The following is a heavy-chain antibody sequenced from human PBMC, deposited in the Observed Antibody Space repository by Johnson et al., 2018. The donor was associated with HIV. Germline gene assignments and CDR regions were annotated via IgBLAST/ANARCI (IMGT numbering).Heavy chain of an antibody. D-gene: IGHD6-13*01. CDR1: GFNFDDYG. CDR3: ARDRSPTCIAAAGRGGSDI. V-gene: IGHV3-20*04. CDR2: INWNGGST. J-gene: IGHJ3*02. Sequence: EQLVESGGGLVKPGGSLRVSCVASGFNFDDYGMTWVRQAPGKGLEWVSCINWNGGSTGYADSVKGRFTISRDNAKNSRYLQMNSLRVDDTALYYCARDRSPTCIAAAGRGGSDIWGQRTMVSVSS.